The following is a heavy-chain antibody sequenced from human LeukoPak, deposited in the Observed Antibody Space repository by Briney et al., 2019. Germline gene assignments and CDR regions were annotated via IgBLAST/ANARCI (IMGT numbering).Heavy chain of an antibody. CDR3: ARLEHPGVGYFDY. V-gene: IGHV1-8*03. D-gene: IGHD1-26*01. Sequence: ASVKVSCKASGYTFTSYDINWVRQATGQGLEWMGWMNPNSGNTGYAQKFQGRVTITRNTSISTAYMELSSLRSEDTAVYYCARLEHPGVGYFDYWGQGTLVTVSS. CDR2: MNPNSGNT. CDR1: GYTFTSYD. J-gene: IGHJ4*02.